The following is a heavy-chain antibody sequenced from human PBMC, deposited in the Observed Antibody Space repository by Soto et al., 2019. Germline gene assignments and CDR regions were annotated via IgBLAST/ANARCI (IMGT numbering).Heavy chain of an antibody. V-gene: IGHV1-8*01. D-gene: IGHD2-2*01. CDR2: MNPNSGNT. Sequence: GASVKVSCKASGYTFTTYDINWVRQATGQGLEWMGWMNPNSGNTAYAQKFQGRVTMTRNTSISTAYMELSSLRSEDTAVYYCARGLKYWDSTRCYHYYGMDVWGQGTTVTVSS. J-gene: IGHJ6*02. CDR3: ARGLKYWDSTRCYHYYGMDV. CDR1: GYTFTTYD.